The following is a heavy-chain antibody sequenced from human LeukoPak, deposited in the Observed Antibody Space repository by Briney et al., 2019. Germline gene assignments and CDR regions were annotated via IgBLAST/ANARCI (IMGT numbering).Heavy chain of an antibody. Sequence: ASVKVSCKASGYIFDIYAMIWVRQAPGQGLELMGWINTNTGNPTYAQGFTGRFVFSLDTSVSTAYLQISSLKAEDTALYYCARDYTLTLATTTYFQHWGQGTLVTVSS. CDR1: GYIFDIYA. D-gene: IGHD1-7*01. CDR2: INTNTGNP. CDR3: ARDYTLTLATTTYFQH. J-gene: IGHJ1*01. V-gene: IGHV7-4-1*02.